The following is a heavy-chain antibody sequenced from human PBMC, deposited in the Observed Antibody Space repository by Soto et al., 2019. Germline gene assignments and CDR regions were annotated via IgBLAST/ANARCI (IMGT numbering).Heavy chain of an antibody. CDR1: GFNFRTYE. CDR2: ISVSGRTI. Sequence: EVELVESGGGLVQPGGSLTLACAASGFNFRTYEMNWVRQAPGKGLEWISYISVSGRTIYYADSVKGRVNISRDNAKNLLFLQMNSLRADDTVFYYWARRAPIYYDALTGYEEAGMDFWGKGTTVTVSS. CDR3: ARRAPIYYDALTGYEEAGMDF. D-gene: IGHD3-9*01. V-gene: IGHV3-48*03. J-gene: IGHJ6*04.